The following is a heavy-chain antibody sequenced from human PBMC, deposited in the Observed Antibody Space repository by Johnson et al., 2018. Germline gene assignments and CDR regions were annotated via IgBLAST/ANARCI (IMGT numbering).Heavy chain of an antibody. Sequence: VQLVQSGGGLVQPGGSLRLSCAASGFTFSTYAMSWVRQAPGKGLEWVSAISGSGGSTYYADSVKGRFTISRDNSKNTLYMQMNSLSAEETAVYYWARGFDWVIGGGYFRHWGQGTLVTVSS. D-gene: IGHD2/OR15-2a*01. V-gene: IGHV3-23*04. J-gene: IGHJ1*01. CDR1: GFTFSTYA. CDR3: ARGFDWVIGGGYFRH. CDR2: ISGSGGST.